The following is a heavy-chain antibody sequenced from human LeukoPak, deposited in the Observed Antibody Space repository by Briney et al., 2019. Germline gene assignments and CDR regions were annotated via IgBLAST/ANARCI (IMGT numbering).Heavy chain of an antibody. CDR2: ISAYNGNT. J-gene: IGHJ4*02. V-gene: IGHV1-18*01. CDR3: ARDRSYYGSGSYDY. D-gene: IGHD3-10*01. Sequence: ASVKVSCKASGYTFTSYGISWVRQAPGQGLEWMGWISAYNGNTNYAQKLQGRVTMTTDTSTSTAYMELRSLRSDDTAVYYCARDRSYYGSGSYDYWGQGTLVTVSS. CDR1: GYTFTSYG.